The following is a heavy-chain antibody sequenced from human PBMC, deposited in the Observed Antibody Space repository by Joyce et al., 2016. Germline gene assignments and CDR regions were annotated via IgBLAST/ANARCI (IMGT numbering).Heavy chain of an antibody. Sequence: EVQLVQSGGEVKKPGESLKISCKGVGYSFTSYWLGWVRQMPGKGLELRGLINPEDSDTRYSPSFQGQVTISVDRSIKTAHLRWGSLRASDTAIYYCARSAVRGTLSPFFDYWGQGSLVTVSS. CDR2: INPEDSDT. V-gene: IGHV5-51*01. J-gene: IGHJ4*02. CDR1: GYSFTSYW. CDR3: ARSAVRGTLSPFFDY. D-gene: IGHD3-16*01.